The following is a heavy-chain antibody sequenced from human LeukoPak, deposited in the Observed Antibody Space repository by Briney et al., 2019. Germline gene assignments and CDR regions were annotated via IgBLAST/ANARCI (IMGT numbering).Heavy chain of an antibody. Sequence: ASVKVSCKVSGYTLTELSMHWVRQAPGKGLEWMGGFDPEDGETIYAQKFQGRVTMTEDTSTDTAYMELSSLRSEDTAVYYCSTGGIAAAGPLDYWGQRTLVTVSS. J-gene: IGHJ4*02. V-gene: IGHV1-24*01. CDR1: GYTLTELS. D-gene: IGHD6-13*01. CDR2: FDPEDGET. CDR3: STGGIAAAGPLDY.